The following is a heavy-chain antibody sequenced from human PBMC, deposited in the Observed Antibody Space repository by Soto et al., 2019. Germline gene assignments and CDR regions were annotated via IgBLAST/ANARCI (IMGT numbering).Heavy chain of an antibody. CDR3: ARLIGYYDILTGYYNVGYYYYGMDV. CDR1: GYSFTSYW. D-gene: IGHD3-9*01. Sequence: PGESLKISCKGSGYSFTSYWIGWVRQMPGKGLEWMGIIYPGDSDTRYSPSFQGQVTISADKSISTAYLQWSSLKASDTAMYYCARLIGYYDILTGYYNVGYYYYGMDVWGQGTTVAVSS. V-gene: IGHV5-51*01. J-gene: IGHJ6*02. CDR2: IYPGDSDT.